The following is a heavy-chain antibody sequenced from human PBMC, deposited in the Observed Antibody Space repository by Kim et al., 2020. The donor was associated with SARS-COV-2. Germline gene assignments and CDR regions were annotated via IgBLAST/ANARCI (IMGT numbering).Heavy chain of an antibody. J-gene: IGHJ6*02. CDR3: ASWTYSSGYRYYCDMDV. V-gene: IGHV3-11*04. D-gene: IGHD3-22*01. Sequence: VKGRFTIARDNAKNPLYMQMNGLRAEDTAVYYCASWTYSSGYRYYCDMDVWGQGTTVTVSS.